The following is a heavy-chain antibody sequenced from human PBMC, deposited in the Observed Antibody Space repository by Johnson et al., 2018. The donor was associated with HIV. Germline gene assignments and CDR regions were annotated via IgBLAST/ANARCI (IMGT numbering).Heavy chain of an antibody. V-gene: IGHV3-30*18. D-gene: IGHD2-2*02. J-gene: IGHJ3*02. CDR2: ISYDGSNK. CDR3: AKGSTSCYNAFDI. Sequence: VQLVESRGVLVRPGGSLRLSCATSGFTFIDYGMTWVRQVPGKGLEWVAVISYDGSNKYYADSVKGRFTISRDNSKNTLYLQMNSLRAEDTAVYYCAKGSTSCYNAFDIWGQGTMVTVSS. CDR1: GFTFIDYG.